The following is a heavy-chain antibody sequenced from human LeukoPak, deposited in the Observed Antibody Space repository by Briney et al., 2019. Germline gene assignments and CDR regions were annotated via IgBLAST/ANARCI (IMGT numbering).Heavy chain of an antibody. CDR2: ISGSGGST. Sequence: ETLSLTCTVSGGSISSYYWSWVRQAPGKGLEWVSAISGSGGSTYYADSVKGRFTISRDNSKNTLYLQMNSLRAEDTAVYYCAKRTVTNVDYWGQGTLVTVSS. V-gene: IGHV3-23*01. D-gene: IGHD4-17*01. CDR3: AKRTVTNVDY. CDR1: GGSISSYY. J-gene: IGHJ4*02.